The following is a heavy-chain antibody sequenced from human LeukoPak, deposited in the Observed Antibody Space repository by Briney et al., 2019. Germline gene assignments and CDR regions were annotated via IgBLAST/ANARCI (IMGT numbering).Heavy chain of an antibody. Sequence: PGESLKISCKGSGYTFTNYYIGWVRQTPGKGLEWMGIISPGDSDARYSPSFQGQVTISGDKSISTAYLRWSSLKASDTPMYYCARRYCSSTSCNPYFFDYWGQGTLVTVSS. CDR3: ARRYCSSTSCNPYFFDY. J-gene: IGHJ4*02. CDR2: ISPGDSDA. CDR1: GYTFTNYY. V-gene: IGHV5-51*01. D-gene: IGHD2-2*01.